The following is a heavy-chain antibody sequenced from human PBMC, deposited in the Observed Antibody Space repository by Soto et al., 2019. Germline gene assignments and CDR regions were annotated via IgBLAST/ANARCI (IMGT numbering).Heavy chain of an antibody. Sequence: EVQLLESGGGLVQPGGSLRLSCTASGFTFSNYAMSWVRQAPGKGLEWVSGITRTDRTYYADSVKGRFTISRDNSRNTLYLQMNSLGAEDAALYYCEKALVGEVGATDYWGQGTLGTVSS. CDR2: ITRTDRT. D-gene: IGHD1-26*01. J-gene: IGHJ4*02. V-gene: IGHV3-23*01. CDR1: GFTFSNYA. CDR3: EKALVGEVGATDY.